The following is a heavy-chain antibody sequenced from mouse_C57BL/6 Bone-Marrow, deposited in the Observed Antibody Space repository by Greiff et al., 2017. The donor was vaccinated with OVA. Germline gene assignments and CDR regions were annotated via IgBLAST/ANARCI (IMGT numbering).Heavy chain of an antibody. D-gene: IGHD2-5*01. CDR3: ARGSNYNYAMDY. J-gene: IGHJ4*01. CDR2: ISSGSSTI. V-gene: IGHV5-17*01. Sequence: EVQLMESGGGLVKPGGSLKLSCAASGFTFSDYGMHWVRQAPEKGLEWVAYISSGSSTIYYADTVKGRFTISRDNAKNTLFLQMTSLRSEDTAMYYCARGSNYNYAMDYWGQGTSVTVSS. CDR1: GFTFSDYG.